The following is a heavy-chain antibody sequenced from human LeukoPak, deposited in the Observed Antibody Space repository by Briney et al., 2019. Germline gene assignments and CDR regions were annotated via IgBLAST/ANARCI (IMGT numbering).Heavy chain of an antibody. CDR1: GFTFSSYS. D-gene: IGHD2-2*01. J-gene: IGHJ4*02. V-gene: IGHV3-21*01. CDR2: ISSSSDHI. Sequence: GGSLRLSCAASGFTFSSYSMNWVRQAPGKGLEWVSSISSSSDHIAYADSVKGRFTISRDNAKNALYLQVNSPRAEDTAVYYCARGVVPAAFDYWGQGTLVTVSS. CDR3: ARGVVPAAFDY.